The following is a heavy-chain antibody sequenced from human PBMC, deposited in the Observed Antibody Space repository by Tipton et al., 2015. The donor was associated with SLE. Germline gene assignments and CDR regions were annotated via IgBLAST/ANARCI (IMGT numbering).Heavy chain of an antibody. D-gene: IGHD2/OR15-2a*01. CDR3: ARRSITPYFDY. J-gene: IGHJ4*02. CDR1: GGSINSYY. V-gene: IGHV4-4*08. Sequence: TLSLTCTVSGGSINSYYWSWIRQPPGKGLEWIGNIYTSGNTNYNPPLKSRVTISVDTSKNQFSLKLSSVTAADTAVYYCARRSITPYFDYWGQGTLVTVSS. CDR2: IYTSGNT.